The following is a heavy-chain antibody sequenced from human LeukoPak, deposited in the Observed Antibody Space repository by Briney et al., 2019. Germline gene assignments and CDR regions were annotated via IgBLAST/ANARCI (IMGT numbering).Heavy chain of an antibody. J-gene: IGHJ3*02. D-gene: IGHD3-10*01. CDR1: GXTFSACE. CDR2: ISRSGSTR. CDR3: ARVATMVRVPLDALDI. V-gene: IGHV3-48*03. Sequence: GGSLRLSCAISGXTFSACELTWVRQAPGKGLEWVSYISRSGSTRYYADSVKGRFTISRDNAKNSLYLQMNSLRAEDTAVYYCARVATMVRVPLDALDIWGQGTMVSVSS.